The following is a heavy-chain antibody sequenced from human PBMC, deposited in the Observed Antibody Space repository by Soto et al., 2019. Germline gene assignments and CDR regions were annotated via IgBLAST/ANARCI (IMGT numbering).Heavy chain of an antibody. CDR2: ISPNGGEK. CDR3: ARGRNLDI. J-gene: IGHJ3*02. Sequence: GGSRRLSWVASGFTFTTYWMRWVRQAPGKGPECVANISPNGGEKYYVDSVKGRFTISRDNAQNSLYLEMHSLTDDDTAVYYCARGRNLDIWGQGTMVTVSS. CDR1: GFTFTTYW. V-gene: IGHV3-7*03.